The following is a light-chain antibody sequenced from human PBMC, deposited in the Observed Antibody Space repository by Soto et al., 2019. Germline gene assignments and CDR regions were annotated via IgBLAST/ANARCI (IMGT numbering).Light chain of an antibody. CDR2: GAS. V-gene: IGKV3-20*01. CDR3: HQYDNAPFT. CDR1: QSLSSNY. J-gene: IGKJ3*01. Sequence: EIVLTQSPGTLSLSPGERATLSCSASQSLSSNYLAWYQQRPGQSPRLLVYGASSRATGIPDRFSGSGFGTDFALTISRLEPEDSAVYYCHQYDNAPFTFGPGTRVGIK.